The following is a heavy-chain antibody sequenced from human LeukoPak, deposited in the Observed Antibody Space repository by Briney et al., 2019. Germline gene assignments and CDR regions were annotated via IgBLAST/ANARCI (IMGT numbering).Heavy chain of an antibody. D-gene: IGHD1-26*01. Sequence: GGSLRLSCAASGFTFSSYAMHWVRQAPGKGLEWEAVISYDGSNKYYADSVKGRFTISRDNSKNTLYLQMNSLRAEDTAVYYCARPHVKWELLDWFDPWGQGTLVTVSS. CDR3: ARPHVKWELLDWFDP. V-gene: IGHV3-30-3*01. CDR2: ISYDGSNK. J-gene: IGHJ5*02. CDR1: GFTFSSYA.